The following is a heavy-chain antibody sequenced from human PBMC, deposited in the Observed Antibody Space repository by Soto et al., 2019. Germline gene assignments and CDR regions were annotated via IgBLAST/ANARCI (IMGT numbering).Heavy chain of an antibody. CDR2: INHSGST. D-gene: IGHD6-13*01. J-gene: IGHJ4*02. V-gene: IGHV4-34*01. Sequence: PSETLSLTCAVYGGSFSGYYWSWIRQPPGKGLEWIGEINHSGSTNYNPSLKSRVTISVDTSKNQFSLKLSSVTAADTAVYYCARARVEAAAGIDYWGQGTLVTVSS. CDR3: ARARVEAAAGIDY. CDR1: GGSFSGYY.